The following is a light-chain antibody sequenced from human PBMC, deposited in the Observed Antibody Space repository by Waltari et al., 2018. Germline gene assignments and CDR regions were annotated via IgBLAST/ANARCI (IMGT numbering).Light chain of an antibody. CDR1: QTINTY. Sequence: DIQMTQSPSSLSASVGDRVTITCRTSQTINTYLHWYQQKPGRDPKLLIYAASSLQSGVPSRFGGSGSGIDFTLTISSLQPEGFRTYFCQQTYSGPRTFGQGTRVEIK. V-gene: IGKV1-39*01. CDR2: AAS. CDR3: QQTYSGPRT. J-gene: IGKJ1*01.